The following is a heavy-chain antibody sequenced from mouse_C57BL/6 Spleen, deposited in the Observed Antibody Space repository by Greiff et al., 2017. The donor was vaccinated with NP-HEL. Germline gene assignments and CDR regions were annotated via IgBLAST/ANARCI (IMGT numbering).Heavy chain of an antibody. Sequence: EVMLEESGGGLVKPGGSLKLSCAASGFTFSDYGMHWVRQAPEKGLEWVAYISSGSSTIYYADTVKGRFTISRDNAKNTLFLQMTSLRSEDTAMYYCARPGSSFAWFAYWGQGTLVTVSA. J-gene: IGHJ3*01. CDR2: ISSGSSTI. V-gene: IGHV5-17*01. CDR1: GFTFSDYG. CDR3: ARPGSSFAWFAY. D-gene: IGHD1-1*01.